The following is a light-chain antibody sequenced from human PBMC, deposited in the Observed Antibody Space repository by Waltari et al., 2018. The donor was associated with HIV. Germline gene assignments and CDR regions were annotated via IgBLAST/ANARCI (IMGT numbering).Light chain of an antibody. V-gene: IGLV6-57*03. CDR1: SGSIATYF. J-gene: IGLJ2*01. CDR3: QSFDADNQV. CDR2: EDD. Sequence: NFMLIQPHSVSGSPGKSVTISCTRSSGSIATYFVQWFQQRPGSVPTTVIYEDDQRPSGVPDRFSGSIDGSSNSASLNISGLKPEDEADYYCQSFDADNQVFGGGTKLTVL.